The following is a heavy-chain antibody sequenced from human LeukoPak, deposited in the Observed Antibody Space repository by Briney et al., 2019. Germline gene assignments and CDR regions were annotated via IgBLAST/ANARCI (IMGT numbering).Heavy chain of an antibody. V-gene: IGHV1-69*13. CDR2: IIPIFGTA. CDR1: GGTFSSYA. D-gene: IGHD5-18*01. Sequence: GASVKVSCKASGGTFSSYAISWVRQAPGQGLEWMGGIIPIFGTANYAQKFQGRVTITADESTSTAYMELSSLRSEDTAVYYCARIGRYSYGRRSDPWGQGTLVTVSS. CDR3: ARIGRYSYGRRSDP. J-gene: IGHJ5*02.